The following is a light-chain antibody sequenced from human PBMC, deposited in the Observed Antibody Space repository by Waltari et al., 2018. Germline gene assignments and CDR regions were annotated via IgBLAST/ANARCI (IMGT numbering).Light chain of an antibody. CDR3: SSYTSSSTLV. V-gene: IGLV2-14*01. Sequence: QSALTQPASVSGSPGQSITISCTGTSSDVGAYNDVSWYQQHPGKAPILMIYDVSNRPSVVSNRFSGSKSGNTASLTISGLQAEDEADYYCSSYTSSSTLVFGGGTKLTVL. CDR2: DVS. J-gene: IGLJ3*02. CDR1: SSDVGAYND.